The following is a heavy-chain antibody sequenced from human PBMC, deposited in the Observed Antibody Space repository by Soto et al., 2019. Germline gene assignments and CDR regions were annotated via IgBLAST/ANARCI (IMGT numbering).Heavy chain of an antibody. D-gene: IGHD6-19*01. CDR2: IDPSDSYT. CDR1: GYSFTRYW. J-gene: IGHJ6*02. CDR3: ARHVRYSSGWPNYYYYGMDV. Sequence: WESLTISCTCTGYSFTRYWISWVRQMPGKGLEWMGRIDPSDSYTNYSPSFQGHVTISADKSISTAYLQWSSLKASDTAMYYCARHVRYSSGWPNYYYYGMDVWGQGTTVTVSS. V-gene: IGHV5-10-1*01.